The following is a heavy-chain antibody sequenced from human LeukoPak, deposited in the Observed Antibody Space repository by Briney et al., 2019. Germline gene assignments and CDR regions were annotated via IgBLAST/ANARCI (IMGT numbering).Heavy chain of an antibody. CDR2: IYYSGST. CDR3: ARHDSSRLPLDY. D-gene: IGHD6-25*01. CDR1: GGSISSYY. J-gene: IGHJ4*02. Sequence: SETLSLTCTVSGGSISSYYWSWIRQPPGKGLEWIGYIYYSGSTNYNPSLKSRVTISVDTSKNQFSLKLTSVTAADTAVYYCARHDSSRLPLDYWGQGTLVTVSS. V-gene: IGHV4-59*08.